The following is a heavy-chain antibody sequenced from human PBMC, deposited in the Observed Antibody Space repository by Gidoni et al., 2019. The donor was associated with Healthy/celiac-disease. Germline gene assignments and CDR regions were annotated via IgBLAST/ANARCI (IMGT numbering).Heavy chain of an antibody. V-gene: IGHV3-30*04. CDR1: GFTFSNYA. CDR3: ARERGMRGPFDY. CDR2: ISYDGRNK. Sequence: QVQLVESGGGVVQPGRSLRLSCAASGFTFSNYAMHWVRQAPGKGLEWVAVISYDGRNKYYADSEKGRFTISRDNSKNTLYLQMNSLRAEDTAVYYCARERGMRGPFDYWGQGTLVTVSS. J-gene: IGHJ4*02. D-gene: IGHD1-20*01.